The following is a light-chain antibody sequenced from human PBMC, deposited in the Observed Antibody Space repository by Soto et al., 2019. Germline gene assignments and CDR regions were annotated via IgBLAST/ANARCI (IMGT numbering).Light chain of an antibody. Sequence: DIPMIQSPSSLSASVGERVTITCQASQEISNYLNWYQQKPGKAPKLRIYDASNFDRGVPSRYRGRVSGKDFTFTIRSLQPEDFATYYHQQYDNLTRTFGRGSQVEIK. CDR3: QQYDNLTRT. V-gene: IGKV1-33*01. J-gene: IGKJ1*01. CDR1: QEISNY. CDR2: DAS.